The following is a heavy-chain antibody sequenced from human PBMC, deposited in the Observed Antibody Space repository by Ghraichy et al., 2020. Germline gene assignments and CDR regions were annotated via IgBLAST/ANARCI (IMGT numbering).Heavy chain of an antibody. V-gene: IGHV1-69*04. CDR2: IIPIVDQA. Sequence: SVKVSCKASGGTFSSYGISWVRQAPGQGLEWMGRIIPIVDQADYAQKFQGRVTISADKSTSTAYMELSSLSSEDTAVYYCARDRNYYHSRGYFFEFAYWGQGTLVTVSS. J-gene: IGHJ4*02. CDR1: GGTFSSYG. CDR3: ARDRNYYHSRGYFFEFAY. D-gene: IGHD3-22*01.